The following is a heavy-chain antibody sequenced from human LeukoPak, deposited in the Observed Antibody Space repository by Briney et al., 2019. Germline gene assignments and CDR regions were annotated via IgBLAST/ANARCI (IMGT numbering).Heavy chain of an antibody. Sequence: GGSLRLSCEVSGFTFSDRSINWVRQAPGKGLEWVSAISGSGGSAYYADSVKGRFTISRDNSKNTLYLQMNSLRAEDTAVYYCAKVGVGATSYWGQGTLVTVSS. CDR2: ISGSGGSA. CDR3: AKVGVGATSY. CDR1: GFTFSDRS. J-gene: IGHJ4*02. V-gene: IGHV3-23*01. D-gene: IGHD1-26*01.